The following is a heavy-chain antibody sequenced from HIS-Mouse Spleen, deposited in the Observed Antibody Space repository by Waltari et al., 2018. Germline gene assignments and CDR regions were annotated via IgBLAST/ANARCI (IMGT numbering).Heavy chain of an antibody. D-gene: IGHD6-6*01. CDR2: FNHSGST. CDR3: ARPFSAYSSSSYWYFDL. J-gene: IGHJ2*01. V-gene: IGHV4-34*01. CDR1: GGYFRGYY. Sequence: QVQLQQWGAGLLKPSETLSRTCAVYGGYFRGYYWRWSRQRPGKGLEWIGEFNHSGSTHYNPSLKSRFTISVDTSKNQFSLKLSSVTAADTAVYYCARPFSAYSSSSYWYFDLWGRGTLVTVSS.